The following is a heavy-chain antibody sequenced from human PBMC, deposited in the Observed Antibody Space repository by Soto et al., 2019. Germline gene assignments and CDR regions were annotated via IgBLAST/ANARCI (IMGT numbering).Heavy chain of an antibody. V-gene: IGHV1-8*01. J-gene: IGHJ6*02. CDR2: MNAKSGDT. CDR3: ARGNPFNYAGFDV. D-gene: IGHD3-16*01. Sequence: KVSCKASGYTFSDFDINWLRQAAGQGPEWMGWMNAKSGDTFSAQRLQGKFNMTWDTSLSTAYMEVGSLTSDDAAIYYCARGNPFNYAGFDVWGQGTTVTVSS. CDR1: GYTFSDFD.